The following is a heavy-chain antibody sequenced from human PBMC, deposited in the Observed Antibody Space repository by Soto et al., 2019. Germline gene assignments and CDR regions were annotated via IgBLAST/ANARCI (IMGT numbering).Heavy chain of an antibody. V-gene: IGHV4-34*01. CDR3: ATQPPWIRLWLRSY. J-gene: IGHJ4*02. CDR2: INHSGSI. CDR1: GGSFSGYY. Sequence: QVQLQQWGAGLLKPSETLSLTCAVYGGSFSGYYWSWIRQPPGKGLEWIGEINHSGSINYNPSLKSRATLSVATLKNQCALKLSSGSDADRAVYYCATQPPWIRLWLRSYWGQGTLVIVSS. D-gene: IGHD5-18*01.